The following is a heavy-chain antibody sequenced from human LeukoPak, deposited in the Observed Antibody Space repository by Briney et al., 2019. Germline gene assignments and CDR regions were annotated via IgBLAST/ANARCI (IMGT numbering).Heavy chain of an antibody. CDR1: GFTFSSYW. CDR2: IKQDGSEK. J-gene: IGHJ4*02. Sequence: GGSLRLSCAASGFTFSSYWMSWVRQAPGKGLEWVANIKQDGSEKYYVDSVKGRFTISRDNAKNSLYLQMNSLRAEDTAVYYCARARRYLGYCSGGSCYGYFDHWGQGTLVTVSS. D-gene: IGHD2-15*01. CDR3: ARARRYLGYCSGGSCYGYFDH. V-gene: IGHV3-7*01.